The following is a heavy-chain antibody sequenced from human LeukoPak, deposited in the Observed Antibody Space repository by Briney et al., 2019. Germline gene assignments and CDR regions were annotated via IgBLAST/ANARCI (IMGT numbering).Heavy chain of an antibody. CDR2: IGPGGGAT. D-gene: IGHD6-19*01. V-gene: IGHV3-11*01. J-gene: IGHJ4*02. CDR3: ASGRDILVAGPGGYFDY. Sequence: GGSLRLSCAASGFSFSDYHMNGVRQAPGKGLEGVSYIGPGGGATFFADSVKGRFTISTDSAKNSLYLQMNSLTADDTAVYYCASGRDILVAGPGGYFDYWGQGTLVTVSS. CDR1: GFSFSDYH.